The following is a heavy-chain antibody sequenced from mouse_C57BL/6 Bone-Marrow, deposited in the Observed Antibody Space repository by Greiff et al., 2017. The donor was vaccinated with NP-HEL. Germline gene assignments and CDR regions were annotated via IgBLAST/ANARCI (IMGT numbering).Heavy chain of an antibody. J-gene: IGHJ1*03. D-gene: IGHD2-3*01. V-gene: IGHV1-82*01. CDR2: IYPGDGDT. Sequence: QVQLQQSGPELVKPGASVKISCKASGYAFSSSWMNWVKQRPGKGLEWIGRIYPGDGDTNYNGKFKGKATLTAAKSSSTAYMQLSSLTSEDSAVYFCARCDGYYSWYFDVWGTGTTVTVSS. CDR3: ARCDGYYSWYFDV. CDR1: GYAFSSSW.